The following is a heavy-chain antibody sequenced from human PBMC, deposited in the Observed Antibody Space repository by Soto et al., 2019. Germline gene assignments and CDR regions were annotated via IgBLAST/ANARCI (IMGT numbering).Heavy chain of an antibody. J-gene: IGHJ4*02. Sequence: SETLSLTCTVSAGSISPYYWSWIRQPPGMGLEWIGYIYYNGITNYNPSLKSRVAISVDTSKNQFSLKLSSVTAADTAVYYCARQTTYYYGSGSIKELDYWGQGTLVTVSS. CDR2: IYYNGIT. D-gene: IGHD3-10*01. CDR1: AGSISPYY. V-gene: IGHV4-59*12. CDR3: ARQTTYYYGSGSIKELDY.